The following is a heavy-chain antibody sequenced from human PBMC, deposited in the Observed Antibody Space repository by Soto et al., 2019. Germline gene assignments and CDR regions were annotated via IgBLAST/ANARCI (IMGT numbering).Heavy chain of an antibody. D-gene: IGHD2-21*02. V-gene: IGHV1-2*02. CDR2: IDPNVGDT. Sequence: ASVKVSCKVSGYTFHAYYIHWVRQAPGQGLEWMGWIDPNVGDTKYAQNFQGRVTMTWDTSTTTASMELSGLRSDDTAVYFCARNRRAYCGGDCPWGSWGQGTLVTVSS. J-gene: IGHJ5*02. CDR3: ARNRRAYCGGDCPWGS. CDR1: GYTFHAYY.